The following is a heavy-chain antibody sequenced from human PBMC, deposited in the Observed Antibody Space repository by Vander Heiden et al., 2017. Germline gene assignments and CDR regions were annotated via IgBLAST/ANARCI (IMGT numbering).Heavy chain of an antibody. CDR2: IRSKANSYAT. CDR1: GFTFSGSA. CDR3: TRTYYYDSSGFIN. J-gene: IGHJ4*02. D-gene: IGHD3-22*01. Sequence: EVQLVESVGGLVQPGGSLKLSCAASGFTFSGSARHWVRQASGKGLEWVGRIRSKANSYATAYAASVKGRFTISRDDSKNTAYLQMNSLKTEDTAVYYCTRTYYYDSSGFINWGQGTLVTVSS. V-gene: IGHV3-73*02.